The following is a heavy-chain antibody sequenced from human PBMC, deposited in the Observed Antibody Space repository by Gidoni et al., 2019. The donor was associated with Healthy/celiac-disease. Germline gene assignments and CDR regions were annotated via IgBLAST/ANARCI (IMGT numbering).Heavy chain of an antibody. CDR1: GFTFDDYA. Sequence: EVQLVESGGGLVQPGRSLRLSCAASGFTFDDYAMHWVRQAPGKGLEWVSGISWNSGSIGYADSVKGRFTISRDNAKNSLYLQMNSLRAEDTALYYCAKDPLGEITFGGVIVWGQGTLVTVSS. CDR3: AKDPLGEITFGGVIV. CDR2: ISWNSGSI. V-gene: IGHV3-9*01. D-gene: IGHD3-16*02. J-gene: IGHJ4*02.